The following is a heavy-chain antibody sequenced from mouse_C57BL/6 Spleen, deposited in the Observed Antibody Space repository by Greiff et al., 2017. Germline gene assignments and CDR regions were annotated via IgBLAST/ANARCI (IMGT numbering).Heavy chain of an antibody. CDR3: ARVEDYAMDY. Sequence: EVKLVESEGGLVQPGSSMKLSCTASGFTFSDYYMAWVRQVPEKGLEWVANINYDGSSTYYLDSLKSRFIISRDNAKNILYLQMSSLKSEDTATYYCARVEDYAMDYWGQGTSVTVSS. CDR2: INYDGSST. CDR1: GFTFSDYY. V-gene: IGHV5-16*01. J-gene: IGHJ4*01.